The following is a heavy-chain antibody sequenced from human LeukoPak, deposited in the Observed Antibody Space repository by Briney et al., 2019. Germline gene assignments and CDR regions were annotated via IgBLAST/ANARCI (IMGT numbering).Heavy chain of an antibody. CDR2: ISGSGGST. CDR1: GFTFSSYE. D-gene: IGHD3-10*01. V-gene: IGHV3-23*01. Sequence: GGSLRLSCAASGFTFSSYEMNWVRQAPGKGLEWVSAISGSGGSTYYADSVKGRFTISRDNSKNTLYLQMNSLRAEDTAVYYCAKGEISLWFGESYYYYYMDVWGKGTTVTVSS. CDR3: AKGEISLWFGESYYYYYMDV. J-gene: IGHJ6*03.